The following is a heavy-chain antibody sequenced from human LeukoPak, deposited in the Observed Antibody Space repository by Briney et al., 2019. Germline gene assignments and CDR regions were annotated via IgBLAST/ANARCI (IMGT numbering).Heavy chain of an antibody. CDR3: AKDRSDYSNYALGVLDY. CDR1: GFIFSSYT. Sequence: PGGSLRLSCTASGFIFSSYTMNWVRQAPGEGLEWVSSISSSSSYIYYADSVMGRFTISRDNSKNTLYLQMNSLRAEDTAVYYCAKDRSDYSNYALGVLDYWGQGTLVTVSS. V-gene: IGHV3-21*01. J-gene: IGHJ4*02. D-gene: IGHD4-11*01. CDR2: ISSSSSYI.